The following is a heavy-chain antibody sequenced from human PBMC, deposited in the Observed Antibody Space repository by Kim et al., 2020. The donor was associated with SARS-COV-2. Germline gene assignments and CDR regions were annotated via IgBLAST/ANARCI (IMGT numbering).Heavy chain of an antibody. CDR2: MNPNSGNT. J-gene: IGHJ5*02. Sequence: ASVKVSRKASGYTFTSYDINWVRQATGQGLEWMGWMNPNSGNTGYAQKFQGRVTMTRNTSISTAYMELSSLRSEDTAVYYCAREGITIFGVVMAGWFDPWGQGTLVTVSS. CDR3: AREGITIFGVVMAGWFDP. CDR1: GYTFTSYD. V-gene: IGHV1-8*01. D-gene: IGHD3-3*01.